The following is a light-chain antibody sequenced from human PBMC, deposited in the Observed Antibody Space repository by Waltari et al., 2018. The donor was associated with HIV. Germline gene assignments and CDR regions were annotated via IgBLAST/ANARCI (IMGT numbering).Light chain of an antibody. CDR2: WAS. J-gene: IGKJ4*01. CDR1: QSVLHGSSNRDS. V-gene: IGKV4-1*01. Sequence: DIVMTQSPDSLAVSLGERATIKCKSSQSVLHGSSNRDSLAWYQQKPGPPPRLLIYWASTRESGVPDRFSGSGSGTDFTLTISGLQTEDVAVYYCQQYSDTFVTFGGGTRVEI. CDR3: QQYSDTFVT.